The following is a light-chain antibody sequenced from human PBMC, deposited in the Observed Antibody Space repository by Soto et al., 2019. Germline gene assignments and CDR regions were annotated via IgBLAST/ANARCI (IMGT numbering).Light chain of an antibody. CDR3: QQHSNWPLT. Sequence: EIVLTQSPATLSLSPGERATLSCRTSQSVSSYFAWYQQKPGRAPRLLIYDASNRATGIPARFIGSGSGTDFTLTISSLEPEDFAVYYCQQHSNWPLTFGQGTRLEIK. CDR1: QSVSSY. V-gene: IGKV3-11*01. J-gene: IGKJ5*01. CDR2: DAS.